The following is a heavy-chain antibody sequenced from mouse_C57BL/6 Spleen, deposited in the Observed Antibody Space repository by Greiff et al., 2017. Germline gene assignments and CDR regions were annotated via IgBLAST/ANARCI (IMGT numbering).Heavy chain of an antibody. J-gene: IGHJ1*03. Sequence: EVQLVQSGGGLVQPGGSLSLSCAASGFTFTDYYMSWVRQPPGKALEWLGFIRNKANGYTTEYSASVKGRFTISRDNSQSILSLQMNALRAEDSATEYCARLYGNYGWYFDVWGTGTTVTVSS. CDR1: GFTFTDYY. CDR3: ARLYGNYGWYFDV. CDR2: IRNKANGYTT. D-gene: IGHD2-1*01. V-gene: IGHV7-3*01.